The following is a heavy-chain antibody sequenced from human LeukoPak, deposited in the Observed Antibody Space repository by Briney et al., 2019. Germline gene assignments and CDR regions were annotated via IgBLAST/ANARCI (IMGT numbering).Heavy chain of an antibody. J-gene: IGHJ1*01. Sequence: GGSLRLSCAASGFTVSSNYMSWVRQAPGKGLEWVSVIYSGGSTYYADSVKGRFTISRDNSKNTLYLQMNSLRAEDTAVYYCARGAAPAYSRAGFWSFQHWGQGTLVTVSS. V-gene: IGHV3-53*01. CDR1: GFTVSSNY. D-gene: IGHD2-15*01. CDR3: ARGAAPAYSRAGFWSFQH. CDR2: IYSGGST.